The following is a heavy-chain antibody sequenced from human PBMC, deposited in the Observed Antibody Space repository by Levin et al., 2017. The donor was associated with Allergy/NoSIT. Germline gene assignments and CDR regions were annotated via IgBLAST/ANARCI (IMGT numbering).Heavy chain of an antibody. Sequence: SCAASGFTFSSYGMHWVRQAPGKGLEWVAVISYDGSNKYYADSVKGRFTISRDNSKNTLYLQMNSLRAEDTAVYYCAKDLEARYCSGGSCYRPYYYGMDVWGQGTTVTVSS. D-gene: IGHD2-15*01. CDR2: ISYDGSNK. V-gene: IGHV3-30*18. CDR3: AKDLEARYCSGGSCYRPYYYGMDV. J-gene: IGHJ6*02. CDR1: GFTFSSYG.